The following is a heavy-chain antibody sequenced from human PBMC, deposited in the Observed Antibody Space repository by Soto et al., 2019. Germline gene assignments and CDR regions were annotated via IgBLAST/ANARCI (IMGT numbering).Heavy chain of an antibody. J-gene: IGHJ4*02. CDR2: ISRDGSTM. D-gene: IGHD3-16*01. Sequence: QVQLVESGGGVVQPGRSLRLSCAASGVTLSNFGMHWVRQAPGKGLEWVAVISRDGSTMFYADSVKGRFTISRDSSRNTLNLQMNRLRAEDRAVYLCVGGVASGYWGQGTLVTVSS. V-gene: IGHV3-30*03. CDR3: VGGVASGY. CDR1: GVTLSNFG.